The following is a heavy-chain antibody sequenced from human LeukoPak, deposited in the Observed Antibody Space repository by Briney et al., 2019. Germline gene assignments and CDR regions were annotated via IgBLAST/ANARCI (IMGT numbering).Heavy chain of an antibody. D-gene: IGHD4-11*01. CDR2: ISGSGGST. J-gene: IGHJ4*02. V-gene: IGHV3-23*01. CDR3: AKAPDYSKVPRD. CDR1: GFTFSSYA. Sequence: GGSLRLSCAASGFTFSSYAMSWVRQAPGKGLEWVSAISGSGGSTYYADSVKGRFTISRGNSKNTLYLQMNSLRAEDTAVYYCAKAPDYSKVPRDWGQGTLVTVSS.